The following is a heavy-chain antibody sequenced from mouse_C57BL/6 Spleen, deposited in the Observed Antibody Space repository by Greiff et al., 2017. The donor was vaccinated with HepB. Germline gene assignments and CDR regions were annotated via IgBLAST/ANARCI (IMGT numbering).Heavy chain of an antibody. V-gene: IGHV1-69*01. D-gene: IGHD3-2*02. CDR2: IDPSDSYT. CDR1: GYTFTSYW. Sequence: QVQLQQPGAELVMPGASVKLSCKASGYTFTSYWMHWVKQRPGQGLEWIGEIDPSDSYTNYNQKFKGKSTLTVDKSSSTAYMQLSSLTSEDSAVYYCATDSSGNDYWGQGTTLTVSS. CDR3: ATDSSGNDY. J-gene: IGHJ2*01.